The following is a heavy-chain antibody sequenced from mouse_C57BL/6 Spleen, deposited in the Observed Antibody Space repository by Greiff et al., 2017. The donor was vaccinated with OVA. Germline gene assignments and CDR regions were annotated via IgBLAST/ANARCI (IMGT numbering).Heavy chain of an antibody. CDR2: IYPGDGDT. J-gene: IGHJ2*01. Sequence: QVQLQQSGAELVKPGASVKISCKASGYAFSSYWMNWVKLRPGKGLEWIGQIYPGDGDTNYNGKFKGKATLTADKSSSTAYMQLSSLTSEDSAVYFCARGDGPYYFDYWGQGTTLTVSS. D-gene: IGHD1-2*01. V-gene: IGHV1-80*01. CDR1: GYAFSSYW. CDR3: ARGDGPYYFDY.